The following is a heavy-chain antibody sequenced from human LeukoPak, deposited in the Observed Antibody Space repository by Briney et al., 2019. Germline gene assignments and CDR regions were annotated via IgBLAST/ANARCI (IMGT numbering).Heavy chain of an antibody. CDR3: ARFTLGYYYYYVDV. CDR1: GGSISSSSYY. V-gene: IGHV4-39*01. D-gene: IGHD7-27*01. Sequence: SETLSLTCTVSGGSISSSSYYWGWIRQPPGRGLEWIGSIYYSGSTYYNPSLKSRVTISVDTSKNQFSLKLSSVTAADTAVYYCARFTLGYYYYYVDVWGKGTTVTVSS. J-gene: IGHJ6*03. CDR2: IYYSGST.